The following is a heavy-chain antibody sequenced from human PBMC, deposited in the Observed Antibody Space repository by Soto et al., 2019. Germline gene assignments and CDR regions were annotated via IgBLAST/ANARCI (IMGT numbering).Heavy chain of an antibody. CDR3: AMGRGYRDLDY. CDR1: GFTFSSYG. J-gene: IGHJ4*02. CDR2: ISNGGDAT. V-gene: IGHV3-23*01. D-gene: IGHD5-12*01. Sequence: PGGSLRLSCTGSGFTFSSYGMSWVRQVPGKGLEWVSFISNGGDATHYADSVKGRFTISRDNSKNTLYLKMNSLRAEDTAVYYCAMGRGYRDLDYWGQGALVTVSS.